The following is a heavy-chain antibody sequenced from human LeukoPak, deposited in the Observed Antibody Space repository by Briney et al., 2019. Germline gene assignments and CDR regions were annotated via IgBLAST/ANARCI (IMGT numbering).Heavy chain of an antibody. D-gene: IGHD3-10*01. CDR1: GGSFSGYY. V-gene: IGHV4-34*01. CDR2: INHSGST. J-gene: IGHJ5*02. CDR3: ARTARTPITMVRGVILGWFDP. Sequence: SETLSLTRAVYGGSFSGYYWSWIRQPPGKGLEWIGEINHSGSTNYDPSLKSRVTISVDTSKNQFSLKLSSVTAADTAVYYCARTARTPITMVRGVILGWFDPWGQGTLVTVSS.